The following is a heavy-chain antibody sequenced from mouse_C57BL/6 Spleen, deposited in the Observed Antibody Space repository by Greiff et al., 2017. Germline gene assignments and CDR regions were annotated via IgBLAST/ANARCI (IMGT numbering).Heavy chain of an antibody. Sequence: EVQLQQSGPGLVKPSQSLSLTCSVTGYSITSGYYWNWIRQFPGNKLEWMGYISYDGSNNYNPSLKNRISITRDTSKNQFFLKLNSVTTEDTATYYCARAGDYFDYWGQGTTLTGSS. J-gene: IGHJ2*01. V-gene: IGHV3-6*01. CDR1: GYSITSGYY. CDR2: ISYDGSN. D-gene: IGHD3-1*01. CDR3: ARAGDYFDY.